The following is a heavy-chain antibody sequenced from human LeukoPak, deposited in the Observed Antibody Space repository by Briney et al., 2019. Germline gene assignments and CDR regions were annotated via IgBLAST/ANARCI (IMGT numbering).Heavy chain of an antibody. CDR2: ISGSGGST. CDR3: AKAGDDYVWGSLNSFDY. V-gene: IGHV3-23*01. J-gene: IGHJ4*02. D-gene: IGHD3-16*01. Sequence: GGSLRLSCAASGFTFSDYYMSWVRQAPGKGLEWVSAISGSGGSTYYADSVKGRFTISRDNSKNTLYLQMNSLRAEDTAVYYCAKAGDDYVWGSLNSFDYWGQGTLVTVSS. CDR1: GFTFSDYY.